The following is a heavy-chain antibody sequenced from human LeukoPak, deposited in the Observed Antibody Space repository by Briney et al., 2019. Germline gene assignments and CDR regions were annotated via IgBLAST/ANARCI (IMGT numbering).Heavy chain of an antibody. CDR2: INLSGGT. V-gene: IGHV4-34*01. J-gene: IGHJ4*02. D-gene: IGHD6-19*01. CDR3: VRGVSGWYGFDY. CDR1: GGSFSGYY. Sequence: SETLSLTCAVYGGSFSGYYWSWIRQPAGKGLEWIGEINLSGGTKYNPSLKSRVTISAETSNNQFFLKLNSVTGADTAVYYCVRGVSGWYGFDYWGQGTLVTVSS.